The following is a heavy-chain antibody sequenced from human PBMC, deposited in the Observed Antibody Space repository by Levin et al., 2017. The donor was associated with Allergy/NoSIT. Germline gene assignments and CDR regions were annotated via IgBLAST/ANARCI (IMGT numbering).Heavy chain of an antibody. CDR2: IWYDGSNK. CDR1: GFTFSSYG. Sequence: SCAASGFTFSSYGMHWVRQAPGKGLEWVAVIWYDGSNKYYADSVKGRFTISRDNSKNTLYLQMNSLRAEDTAVYYCARDSLTTGTTGDAFDIWGQGTMVTVSS. V-gene: IGHV3-33*01. CDR3: ARDSLTTGTTGDAFDI. J-gene: IGHJ3*02. D-gene: IGHD1-1*01.